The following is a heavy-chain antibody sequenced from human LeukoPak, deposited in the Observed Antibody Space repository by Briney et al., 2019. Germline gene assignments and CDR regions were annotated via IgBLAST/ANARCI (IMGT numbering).Heavy chain of an antibody. J-gene: IGHJ4*02. V-gene: IGHV4-59*01. Sequence: SETLPLTCTVSGGSISSYYWSWIRQPPGKGLEWIGYIYYSGSTNYNPSLKSRVTISVDTSKNQFSLKLSSVTAADTAVYYCARAASRGVTISAWGQGTLVTVSS. CDR3: ARAASRGVTISA. CDR1: GGSISSYY. D-gene: IGHD3-10*01. CDR2: IYYSGST.